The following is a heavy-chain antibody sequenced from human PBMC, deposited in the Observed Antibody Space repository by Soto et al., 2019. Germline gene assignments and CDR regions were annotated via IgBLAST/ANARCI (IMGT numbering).Heavy chain of an antibody. CDR3: ARYTFGVVDY. Sequence: SETLSLTCTVSGGSISSGGYYWSWIRQHPGKGLEWIGYIYYSGSTYYNPSLKSRVTISVDTSKNQFSLKLSSVTAADTAVYYCARYTFGVVDYWGQGTLVTVSS. D-gene: IGHD3-3*01. J-gene: IGHJ4*02. V-gene: IGHV4-31*03. CDR2: IYYSGST. CDR1: GGSISSGGYY.